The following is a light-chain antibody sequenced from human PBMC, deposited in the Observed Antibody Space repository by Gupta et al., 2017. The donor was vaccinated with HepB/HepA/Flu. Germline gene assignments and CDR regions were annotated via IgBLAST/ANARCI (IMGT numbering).Light chain of an antibody. Sequence: SVLTQPPSASGTPGQPVTMSCSAISSNIGRTTVNWYQQVPGTAPKLLIYHNNQRPSGVPDRFSGSKSGTSASLAISGLQAEDEADYYCATWDDSLSRPVFGGGTTLTVL. CDR2: HNN. CDR1: SSNIGRTT. CDR3: ATWDDSLSRPV. J-gene: IGLJ2*01. V-gene: IGLV1-44*01.